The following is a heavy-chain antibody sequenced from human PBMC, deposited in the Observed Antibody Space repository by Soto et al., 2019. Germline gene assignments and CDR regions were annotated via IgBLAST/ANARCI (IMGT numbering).Heavy chain of an antibody. V-gene: IGHV3-11*06. CDR3: ARDSHYYDSSGYYYDFDY. J-gene: IGHJ4*02. D-gene: IGHD3-22*01. CDR1: GFTFSDYY. Sequence: GGSLRLSCAASGFTFSDYYMSWIRQAPGKXLEWVSYISSSSSYTNYAGSVKGRFTISRDNAKNSLYLQMNSLRAEDTAVYYCARDSHYYDSSGYYYDFDYWGQGTLVTVSS. CDR2: ISSSSSYT.